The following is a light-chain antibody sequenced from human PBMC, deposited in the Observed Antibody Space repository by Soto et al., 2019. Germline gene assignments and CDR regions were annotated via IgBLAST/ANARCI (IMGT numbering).Light chain of an antibody. CDR1: QGISTY. CDR2: AAS. V-gene: IGKV1-9*01. J-gene: IGKJ4*01. CDR3: QQRNSYPLT. Sequence: DIQLTQSPSSLSASVGDRVTITCRASQGISTYLAWHQQKPGEAPKLLIYAASTVQSGVPARFSGSGSGTDFALTISSLQPEDFATYYCQQRNSYPLTYGGGTKLDIK.